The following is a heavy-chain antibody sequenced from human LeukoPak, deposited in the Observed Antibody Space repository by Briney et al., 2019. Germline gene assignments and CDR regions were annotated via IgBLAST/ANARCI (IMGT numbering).Heavy chain of an antibody. CDR2: IRYDGSNK. CDR1: GFTFSSYG. Sequence: GGSLRLSCAASGFTFSSYGMHWVRQAPGKGLEWVAFIRYDGSNKYYADSVKGRFTISRDNSKNTLYLQMNSLRAEDTAVYYCARDTDGSGSYYDYWGQGTLVTVSS. D-gene: IGHD3-10*01. V-gene: IGHV3-30*02. CDR3: ARDTDGSGSYYDY. J-gene: IGHJ4*02.